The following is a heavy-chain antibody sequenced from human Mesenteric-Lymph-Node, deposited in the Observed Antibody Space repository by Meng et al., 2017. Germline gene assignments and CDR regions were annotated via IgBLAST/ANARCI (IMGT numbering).Heavy chain of an antibody. CDR1: GGSVSSGSYY. Sequence: QVQLQESGPGLVRPSETLSLPCTVSGGSVSSGSYYWSWIRQPPGKGLEWIGYIYYSGSTNYNPSLKSRVTISVDTSKNQFSLKLSSVTAADTAVYYCARLSWLQYSLDYWGQGTLVTVSS. D-gene: IGHD5-24*01. J-gene: IGHJ4*02. CDR3: ARLSWLQYSLDY. CDR2: IYYSGST. V-gene: IGHV4-61*01.